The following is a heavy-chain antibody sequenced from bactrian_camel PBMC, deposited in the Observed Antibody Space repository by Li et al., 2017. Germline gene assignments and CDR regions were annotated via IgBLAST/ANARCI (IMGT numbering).Heavy chain of an antibody. V-gene: IGHV3S40*01. CDR3: ATQRSWSTGAYAANY. CDR2: INVYGGST. D-gene: IGHD6*01. Sequence: DVQLVESGGGLVQPGGSLRLSCAASGFTFSNYDMNWVRQAPGKGLEWVSLINVYGGSTNSADSVKGRFTISRNNAQNTLYLQLNSLKSEDTALYYCATQRSWSTGAYAANYWGQGTQVTVS. CDR1: GFTFSNYD. J-gene: IGHJ4*01.